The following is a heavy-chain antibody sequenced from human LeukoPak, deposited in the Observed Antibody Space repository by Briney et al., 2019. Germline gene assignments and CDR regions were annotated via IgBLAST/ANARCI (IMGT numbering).Heavy chain of an antibody. CDR3: AKDAGYSSSWGGDY. V-gene: IGHV4-34*01. Sequence: SETLSLSCAVYGGSFSAYYWSWIRQPPGKGLEWIGEINHSGSTNYNPSLKSRVTISVDTSKNQFSLKLSSVTAADTAVYYCAKDAGYSSSWGGDYWGQGTLVTVSS. D-gene: IGHD6-13*01. CDR2: INHSGST. CDR1: GGSFSAYY. J-gene: IGHJ4*02.